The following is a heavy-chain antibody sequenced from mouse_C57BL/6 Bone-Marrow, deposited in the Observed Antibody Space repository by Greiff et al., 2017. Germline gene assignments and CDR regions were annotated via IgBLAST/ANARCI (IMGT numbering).Heavy chain of an antibody. D-gene: IGHD4-1*01. J-gene: IGHJ2*01. CDR1: GYTFTSYW. Sequence: VQLQQLGAELVMPGASVKLSCKASGYTFTSYWMHWVKQRPGQGLEWIGEIDPSDSYTNYNQKFKGKSTLTVDKSSSTAYRRLGSLTSEDSAVYYCARLGRFDYWGQGTTLTVSS. CDR2: IDPSDSYT. V-gene: IGHV1-69*01. CDR3: ARLGRFDY.